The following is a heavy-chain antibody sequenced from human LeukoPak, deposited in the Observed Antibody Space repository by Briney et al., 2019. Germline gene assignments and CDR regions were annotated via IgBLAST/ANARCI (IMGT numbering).Heavy chain of an antibody. D-gene: IGHD3-22*01. CDR3: ASLERYYYDSSGRYYFDY. CDR1: DGSISSSSYY. V-gene: IGHV4-39*01. J-gene: IGHJ4*02. Sequence: PSETLSLTCTVSDGSISSSSYYWGWIRQPPGKGLEWIGSIYYSGSTYYNPSLKSRVTISVDTSRNQFSLKLSSVTAADTAVYYCASLERYYYDSSGRYYFDYWGQGTLVTVSS. CDR2: IYYSGST.